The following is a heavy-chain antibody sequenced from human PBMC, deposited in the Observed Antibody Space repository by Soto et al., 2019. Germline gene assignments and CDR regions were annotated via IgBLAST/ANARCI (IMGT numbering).Heavy chain of an antibody. V-gene: IGHV3-21*01. D-gene: IGHD3-10*01. CDR3: VGVRGLDY. Sequence: EVQLVESGGGLVKPGGSLRLSCAASGFTFSNYNMNWVRQAPGKGLEWVSSISSSSVYIYYADSVKGRFTISRDNAKNSLYLQMNSLRAEDTAVYYCVGVRGLDYWGQGTLVIVSS. J-gene: IGHJ4*02. CDR2: ISSSSVYI. CDR1: GFTFSNYN.